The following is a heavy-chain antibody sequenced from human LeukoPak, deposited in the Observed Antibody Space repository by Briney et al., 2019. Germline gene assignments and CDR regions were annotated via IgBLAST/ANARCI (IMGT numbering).Heavy chain of an antibody. J-gene: IGHJ6*02. CDR3: ARLYDILTGSNYYYYYYGMDV. Sequence: ASVKVSCKASGYTFTSYDINWVRQATGQGLEWMGWMNPNSGNTGYAQKFQGRVTMTRNTSISTVYMELSSLRSEDTAVYYCARLYDILTGSNYYYYYYGMDVWGQGTTVTVSS. D-gene: IGHD3-9*01. V-gene: IGHV1-8*01. CDR1: GYTFTSYD. CDR2: MNPNSGNT.